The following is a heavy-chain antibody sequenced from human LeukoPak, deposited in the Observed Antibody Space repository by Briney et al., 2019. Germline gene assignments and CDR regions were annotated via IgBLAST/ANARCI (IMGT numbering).Heavy chain of an antibody. CDR2: IYTSGST. Sequence: SETLSLTCTVSGGSISSSSYYWSWIRQPAGKGLEWIGRIYTSGSTNYNPSLKSRVTMSVDTSKNQFSLKLSSVTAADTAVYYCAGFGSSTARFDPWGQGTLVTVSS. CDR3: AGFGSSTARFDP. D-gene: IGHD1-26*01. J-gene: IGHJ5*02. CDR1: GGSISSSSYY. V-gene: IGHV4-61*02.